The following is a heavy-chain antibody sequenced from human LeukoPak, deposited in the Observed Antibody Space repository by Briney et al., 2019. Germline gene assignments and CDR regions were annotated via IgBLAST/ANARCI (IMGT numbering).Heavy chain of an antibody. V-gene: IGHV3-74*01. CDR2: MNSDGSTT. Sequence: GGSLRLSCAASGFTFNRDWMHWVRQAPGKGLVWVSRMNSDGSTTNYADSVKGRFTISRDNSKNTLYLQMNSLRAEDTAVYYCVRALMGTSDLWGQGSLVTVSS. CDR1: GFTFNRDW. D-gene: IGHD7-27*01. CDR3: VRALMGTSDL. J-gene: IGHJ5*02.